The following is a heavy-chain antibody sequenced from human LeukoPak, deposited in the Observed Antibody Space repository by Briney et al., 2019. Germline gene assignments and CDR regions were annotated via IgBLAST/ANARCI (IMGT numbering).Heavy chain of an antibody. CDR1: GFTFSSYA. J-gene: IGHJ6*02. CDR2: ISGGGGST. D-gene: IGHD5-12*01. CDR3: ARGPQVAYYGMDV. V-gene: IGHV3-23*01. Sequence: GGSLRLSCAASGFTFSSYAMSWVRQAPGKGLEWVSGISGGGGSTYYADSVKGRFTISRDNSKNTLYLQMNSLRAEDTAVYYCARGPQVAYYGMDVWGQGTTVIVSS.